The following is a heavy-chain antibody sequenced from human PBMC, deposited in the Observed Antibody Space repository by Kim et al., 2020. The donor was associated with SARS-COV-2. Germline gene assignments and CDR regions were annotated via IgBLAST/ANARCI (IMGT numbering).Heavy chain of an antibody. CDR3: AKTHCSSNSCYIYYAVDV. D-gene: IGHD2-2*02. Sequence: VKGRFTISRDNAKNTLYLQMNRLRAEDTAVYYCAKTHCSSNSCYIYYAVDVWGQGTTVTVSS. V-gene: IGHV3-74*01. J-gene: IGHJ6*02.